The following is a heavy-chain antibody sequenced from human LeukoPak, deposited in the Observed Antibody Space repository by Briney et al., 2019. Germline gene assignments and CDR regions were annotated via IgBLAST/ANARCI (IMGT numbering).Heavy chain of an antibody. J-gene: IGHJ4*02. CDR3: ARADILTGYYDY. D-gene: IGHD3-9*01. CDR2: IYSGGRT. CDR1: GFTVSSNY. Sequence: GGSLRLSCAASGFTVSSNYMSWVRQAPGKGLEWVSVIYSGGRTYYADSVKGRFTISRDNSKNKLYLQMNSLRAEDTAVYYCARADILTGYYDYWGQGTLVTVSS. V-gene: IGHV3-66*01.